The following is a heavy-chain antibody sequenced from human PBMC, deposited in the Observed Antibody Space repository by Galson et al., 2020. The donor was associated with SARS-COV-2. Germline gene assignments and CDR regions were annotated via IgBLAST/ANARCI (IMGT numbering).Heavy chain of an antibody. CDR1: GGSFSAFA. CDR3: ARGRDIVVEPGDTDPFDI. Sequence: SVKVSCKASGGSFSAFAFNWVRQAPGQGLEWMGGIIPLFGTTTYARNFQGRITITADESTSTAYMKLSSLRSEDTAVYYCARGRDIVVEPGDTDPFDIWGQGTMVTVSS. CDR2: IIPLFGTT. V-gene: IGHV1-69*13. J-gene: IGHJ3*02. D-gene: IGHD2-2*01.